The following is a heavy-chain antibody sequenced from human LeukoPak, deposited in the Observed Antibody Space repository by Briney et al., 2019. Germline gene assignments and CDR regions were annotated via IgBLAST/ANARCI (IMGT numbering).Heavy chain of an antibody. V-gene: IGHV1-18*04. CDR1: GYTFTSYG. CDR3: ARDEESGDYSSGWSLYYFDY. D-gene: IGHD6-19*01. Sequence: ASVKVSCKASGYTFTSYGISWVRQAPGQGLEWMGWISAYNGNTNYAQKLQGRVTMTTDTSTSTAYMELRSLRSDDTAVYYCARDEESGDYSSGWSLYYFDYWGQGTLVTVSS. J-gene: IGHJ4*02. CDR2: ISAYNGNT.